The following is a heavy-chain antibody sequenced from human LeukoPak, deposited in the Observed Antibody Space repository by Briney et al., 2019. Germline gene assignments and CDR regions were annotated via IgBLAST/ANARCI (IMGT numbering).Heavy chain of an antibody. J-gene: IGHJ4*02. D-gene: IGHD5-12*01. Sequence: GGSLRLSCVASGFTFSTYGMHWVRQAPGKGLEWVSSISTSSSYIHYADSVKGRFTISRDNSKNTLYLQMNSLRAEDTAVYYCARGPSGYHNTGGQGTLVTVSS. CDR2: ISTSSSYI. V-gene: IGHV3-21*01. CDR1: GFTFSTYG. CDR3: ARGPSGYHNT.